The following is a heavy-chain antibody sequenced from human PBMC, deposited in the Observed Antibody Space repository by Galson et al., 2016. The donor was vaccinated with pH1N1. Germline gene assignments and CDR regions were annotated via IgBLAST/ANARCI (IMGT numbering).Heavy chain of an antibody. CDR2: IRYDGRDM. CDR3: AKVESSTVGI. J-gene: IGHJ1*01. CDR1: GINFNSYD. Sequence: SLRLSCAASGINFNSYDMHWVRQAPGKGLEWVAFIRYDGRDMFYADSVKGRFRVSRDNSKNTLYLQMNSLRTEDTAIYSCAKVESSTVGIWGRGTLVAVSS. V-gene: IGHV3-30*02. D-gene: IGHD2-2*01.